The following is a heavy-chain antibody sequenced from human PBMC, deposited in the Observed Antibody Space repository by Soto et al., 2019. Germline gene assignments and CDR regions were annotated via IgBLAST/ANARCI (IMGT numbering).Heavy chain of an antibody. CDR3: ACMDTAMVTAIYF. Sequence: SETLSLTCTVSGGSISSYYWSWIRQPPGKGLEWIGYIYYSGSTNYNPSLKSRVTISVDTSKNQFSLKLSSVTAADTAVYYCACMDTAMVTAIYFCGRGTLVTVSS. CDR2: IYYSGST. J-gene: IGHJ4*02. D-gene: IGHD5-18*01. CDR1: GGSISSYY. V-gene: IGHV4-59*01.